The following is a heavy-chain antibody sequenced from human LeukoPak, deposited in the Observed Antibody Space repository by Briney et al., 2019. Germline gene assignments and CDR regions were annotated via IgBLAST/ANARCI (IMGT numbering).Heavy chain of an antibody. Sequence: SETLSLTCTVSGGSISSSSYYWGWVRQPPGKGLEWIGSIYYSGSTYYNPSLKSRVTISVDTSKNQFSLKLSSVTAADTAVYYCARPTLGYCSGGSCYSDDYWGQGTLVTVSS. CDR1: GGSISSSSYY. CDR3: ARPTLGYCSGGSCYSDDY. V-gene: IGHV4-39*01. J-gene: IGHJ4*02. CDR2: IYYSGST. D-gene: IGHD2-15*01.